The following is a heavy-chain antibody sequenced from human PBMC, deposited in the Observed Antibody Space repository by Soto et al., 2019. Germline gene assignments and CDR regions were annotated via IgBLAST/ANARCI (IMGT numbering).Heavy chain of an antibody. CDR2: IYIGGST. CDR1: GGSFSSYF. D-gene: IGHD5-12*01. Sequence: SETLSLTCSVSGGSFSSYFWNWIRQPAGKGLEWIGRIYIGGSTNYNPSLKSRVTMSVDTSKNQFSLKLRSVTTADTAVYYCARGDGYNVDYWGQGTLVTVSS. CDR3: ARGDGYNVDY. J-gene: IGHJ4*02. V-gene: IGHV4-4*07.